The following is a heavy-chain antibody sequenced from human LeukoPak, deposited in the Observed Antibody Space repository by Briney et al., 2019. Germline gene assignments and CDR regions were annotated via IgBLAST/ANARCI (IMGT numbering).Heavy chain of an antibody. CDR1: RGTFSSYA. J-gene: IGHJ4*02. CDR2: IIPIFGTA. V-gene: IGHV1-69*05. CDR3: ARGSGSYPTNFDY. Sequence: ASVKVSCKASRGTFSSYAISWVRQAPGQGLEWMGRIIPIFGTANYAQKFQGRVTITTDESTSTAYMELSSLRSEDTAVYYCARGSGSYPTNFDYWGQGTLVTVSS. D-gene: IGHD1-26*01.